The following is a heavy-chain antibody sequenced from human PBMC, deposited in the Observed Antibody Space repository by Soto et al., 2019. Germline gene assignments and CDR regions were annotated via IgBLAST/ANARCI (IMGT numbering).Heavy chain of an antibody. CDR3: AKDLSSGSSWAQRVFGS. CDR1: GFTFSSYG. CDR2: ISYDGSNK. J-gene: IGHJ4*02. Sequence: QVQLVESGGGVVQPGRSLRLSCAASGFTFSSYGMHWVRQAPGKGLEWVAVISYDGSNKYYAHSVKGRFTISRDNSNNPLYLQMHSLRAEDTAVYYCAKDLSSGSSWAQRVFGSWGQGTPVPVSS. D-gene: IGHD6-13*01. V-gene: IGHV3-30*18.